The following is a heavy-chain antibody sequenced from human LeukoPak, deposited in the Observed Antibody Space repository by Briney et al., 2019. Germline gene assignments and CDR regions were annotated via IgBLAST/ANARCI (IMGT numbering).Heavy chain of an antibody. Sequence: GGSLRLSCAASGFTFSSYDMHWVRQATGKGLEWVSAIGTAGDTYYPGSVKGRFTISRGNAKNSLYLQMNSLRAGDTAVYYCARGGGSGWLIDYWGQGTLVTVSS. D-gene: IGHD6-19*01. CDR3: ARGGGSGWLIDY. J-gene: IGHJ4*02. V-gene: IGHV3-13*01. CDR2: IGTAGDT. CDR1: GFTFSSYD.